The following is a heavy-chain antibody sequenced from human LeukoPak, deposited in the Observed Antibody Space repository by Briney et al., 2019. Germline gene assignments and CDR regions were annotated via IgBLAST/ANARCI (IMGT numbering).Heavy chain of an antibody. J-gene: IGHJ6*02. CDR2: IWFDGSNK. CDR3: ARVSYGSNEVYYAMDV. Sequence: GRSLRLSCAASGFTFSSYGMHWVRQAPGKGLEWVAVIWFDGSNKYYADSVKGRFTTSRDNSKNTLYLQMNSLSAEDTAVYYCARVSYGSNEVYYAMDVWGQGTTVTVSS. D-gene: IGHD3-10*01. V-gene: IGHV3-33*01. CDR1: GFTFSSYG.